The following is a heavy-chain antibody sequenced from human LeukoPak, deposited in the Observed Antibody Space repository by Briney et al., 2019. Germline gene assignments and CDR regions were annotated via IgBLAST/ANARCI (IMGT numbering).Heavy chain of an antibody. V-gene: IGHV3-48*03. CDR2: ISSSGSTI. CDR3: AELGITMIGGV. Sequence: GGSLKLSCAASGFTFSSYEMNWVRQAPGKGLEWVSYISSSGSTIYYADSVKGRFTISRDNAKNPLYLQMNSLRAEDTAVYYCAELGITMIGGVWGKGTTVTISS. CDR1: GFTFSSYE. D-gene: IGHD3-10*02. J-gene: IGHJ6*04.